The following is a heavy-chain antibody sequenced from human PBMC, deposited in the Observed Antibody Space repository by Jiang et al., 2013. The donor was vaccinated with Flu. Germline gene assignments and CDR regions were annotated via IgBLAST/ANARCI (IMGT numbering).Heavy chain of an antibody. CDR2: IYYSGST. D-gene: IGHD2-2*01. CDR3: ARDWRGVVVPAAISSWFDP. J-gene: IGHJ5*02. Sequence: LEWIGSIYYSGSTYYNPSLKSRVTISVDTSKNQFSLKLSSVTAADTAVYYCARDWRGVVVPAAISSWFDPWGQGTLVTVSS. V-gene: IGHV4-39*07.